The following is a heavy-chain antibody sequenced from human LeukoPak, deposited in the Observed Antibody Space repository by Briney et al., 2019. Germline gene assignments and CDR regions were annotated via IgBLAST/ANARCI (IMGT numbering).Heavy chain of an antibody. D-gene: IGHD3-10*01. CDR1: GFTFSSYE. CDR2: INHSGST. J-gene: IGHJ6*03. V-gene: IGHV4-34*01. CDR3: ARGPLFRRYYYMDV. Sequence: GSLRLSCAASGFTFSSYEMNWVRQAPGKGLEWIGSINHSGSTNYNPSLKSRVTISVDTSKNQFSLKLSSVTAADTAVYYCARGPLFRRYYYMDVWGKGTTVTVSS.